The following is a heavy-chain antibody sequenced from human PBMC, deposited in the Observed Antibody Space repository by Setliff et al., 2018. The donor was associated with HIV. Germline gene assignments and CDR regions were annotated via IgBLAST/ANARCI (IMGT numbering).Heavy chain of an antibody. CDR3: ARNGPHGSGWYNYFDF. CDR1: GGTFTSYV. Sequence: VKVSCKASGGTFTSYVISWVRQAPGQGLEWMGGIIPILGIASYSQKFQGRVTITADEFTNTAYMEVSSLRSEDTAVYYCARNGPHGSGWYNYFDFWGQGTLVTVSS. D-gene: IGHD6-19*01. J-gene: IGHJ4*02. V-gene: IGHV1-69*10. CDR2: IIPILGIA.